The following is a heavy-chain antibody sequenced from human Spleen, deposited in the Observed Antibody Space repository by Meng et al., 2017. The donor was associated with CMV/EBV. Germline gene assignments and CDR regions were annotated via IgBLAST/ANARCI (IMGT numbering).Heavy chain of an antibody. J-gene: IGHJ4*02. V-gene: IGHV1-2*02. D-gene: IGHD2-21*01. CDR2: INPNSGGT. CDR3: ARDQSLWRGGDYFDY. Sequence: ASVKVSCKASGYTFTSYGISWVRQAPGQGLEWMGWINPNSGGTDSAQKFQGRVSMTSDTSINTAYMELSRLTSDDTAVYYCARDQSLWRGGDYFDYWGQGALVTVSS. CDR1: GYTFTSYG.